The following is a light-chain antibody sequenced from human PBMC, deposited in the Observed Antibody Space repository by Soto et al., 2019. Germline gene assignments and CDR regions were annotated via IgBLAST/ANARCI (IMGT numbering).Light chain of an antibody. CDR2: GAS. V-gene: IGKV3D-15*01. CDR3: QQYGSSHT. CDR1: QGVSRK. Sequence: DIVMTQSPATLSVAPGERVTFSCRASQGVSRKLAWYQHKPGQAPRLLISGASTRATGIPDRFSGSGAGAYFNLTISRLEPADFGVYYCQQYGSSHTFGQGTRLEI. J-gene: IGKJ5*01.